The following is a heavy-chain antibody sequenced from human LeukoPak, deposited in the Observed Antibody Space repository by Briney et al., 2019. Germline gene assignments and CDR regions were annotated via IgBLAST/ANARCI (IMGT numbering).Heavy chain of an antibody. CDR3: AKGGDLITYFDY. CDR1: GFTFSTYA. V-gene: IGHV3-23*01. Sequence: GGSLRLSCAASGFTFSTYAMNWVRQAPGKGLEWVSTISGSGGTPHYADSVKGRFTISGDNSKNMLHLQMNSLRAEDTAVYYCAKGGDLITYFDYWGQGTLVTVSS. CDR2: ISGSGGTP. J-gene: IGHJ4*02. D-gene: IGHD3-16*01.